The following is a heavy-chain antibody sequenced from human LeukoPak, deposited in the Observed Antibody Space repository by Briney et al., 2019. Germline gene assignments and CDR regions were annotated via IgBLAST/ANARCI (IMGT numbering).Heavy chain of an antibody. J-gene: IGHJ3*02. CDR2: IYYSGST. Sequence: GSLRLSCAASGFTFSSYAMSWVRQPPGKGLEWIGSIYYSGSTYYNPSLKSRVTISVDTSKNQFSLKLSSVTAADTAVYYCARRYNWNYAFDIWGQGTMVTVSS. CDR1: GFTFSSYA. V-gene: IGHV4-39*01. D-gene: IGHD1-7*01. CDR3: ARRYNWNYAFDI.